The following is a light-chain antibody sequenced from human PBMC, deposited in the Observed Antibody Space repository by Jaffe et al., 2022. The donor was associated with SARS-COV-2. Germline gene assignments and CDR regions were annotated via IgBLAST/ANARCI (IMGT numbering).Light chain of an antibody. CDR1: QDISSY. Sequence: DIQLTQSPSFLSASVGDRVTITCRASQDISSYLAWYQQKPGKAPKLLIYEASFLHSGVPSRFSGSRSGSEFTLTISSLQPEDFATYYCQQISSNPLYAFGQGTKLENK. CDR2: EAS. J-gene: IGKJ2*01. CDR3: QQISSNPLYA. V-gene: IGKV1-9*01.